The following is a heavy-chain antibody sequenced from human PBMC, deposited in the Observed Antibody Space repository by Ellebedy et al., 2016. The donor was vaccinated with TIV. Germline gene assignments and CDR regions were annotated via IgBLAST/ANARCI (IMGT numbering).Heavy chain of an antibody. D-gene: IGHD4-11*01. CDR2: ISSSSSTI. CDR1: GFTFSSYS. J-gene: IGHJ4*02. CDR3: ARDWAVTTTGVFDY. Sequence: GESLKISCAASGFTFSSYSMNWVRQAPGKGLEWVSYISSSSSTIYYADSVKGRFTISRDNAKNSLYLQMNSLRDEDTAVYYCARDWAVTTTGVFDYWGQGTLVTVSS. V-gene: IGHV3-48*02.